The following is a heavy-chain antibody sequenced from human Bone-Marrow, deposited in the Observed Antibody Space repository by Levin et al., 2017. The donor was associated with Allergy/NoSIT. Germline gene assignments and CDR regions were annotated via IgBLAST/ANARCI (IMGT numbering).Heavy chain of an antibody. CDR1: GFTFSSYA. Sequence: ASVKVSCEASGFTFSSYAMSWVRQAPGKGLQWVSSISGSSDSTYYEDSVKGRFTISRDNSKNTLYLQMNSLSAEDTAIYYCAKDPFGDFGSGAFDIWGRGTMVTVSS. D-gene: IGHD2-21*02. CDR2: ISGSSDST. J-gene: IGHJ3*02. CDR3: AKDPFGDFGSGAFDI. V-gene: IGHV3-23*01.